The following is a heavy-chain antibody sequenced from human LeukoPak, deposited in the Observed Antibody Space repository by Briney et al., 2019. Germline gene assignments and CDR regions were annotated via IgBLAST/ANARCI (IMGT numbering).Heavy chain of an antibody. CDR1: GFTFSDYY. J-gene: IGHJ4*02. CDR2: ISSGGSTI. V-gene: IGHV3-11*04. Sequence: SGGSLRLSCAASGFTFSDYYMSWIRQAPGKGLEWVSYISSGGSTIKYTDSVKGRFTVSRDNAKKSLYLQMNSLRAEDTAVYYCGRSQNYNDSSGYSYWGQGTLVTVSS. CDR3: GRSQNYNDSSGYSY. D-gene: IGHD3-22*01.